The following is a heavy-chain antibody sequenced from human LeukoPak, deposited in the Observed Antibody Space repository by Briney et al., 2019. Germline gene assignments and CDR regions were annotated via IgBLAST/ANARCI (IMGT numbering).Heavy chain of an antibody. J-gene: IGHJ4*02. CDR1: GFTFSSYA. V-gene: IGHV3-23*01. Sequence: PGGSLRFSCAASGFTFSSYAMSWVRQAPGKGLEWVSGISTSGGNTHYADSVKGLFTISRDNSKNTLYLQMNSLRAEDTAVYYCAKDLDFWSGYYTGLDYWGQGTLVTVSS. CDR3: AKDLDFWSGYYTGLDY. CDR2: ISTSGGNT. D-gene: IGHD3-3*01.